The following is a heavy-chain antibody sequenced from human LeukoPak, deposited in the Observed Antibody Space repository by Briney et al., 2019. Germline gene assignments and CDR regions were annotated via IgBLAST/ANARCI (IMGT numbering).Heavy chain of an antibody. CDR1: GYTLTRYW. V-gene: IGHV5-51*01. J-gene: IGHJ4*02. CDR3: AITGYSSNWEYF. CDR2: INPYDSDT. D-gene: IGHD6-13*01. Sequence: GESLKISCKVSGYTLTRYWIGWARQMPGKGLEWMGIINPYDSDTQYSPSSQGHVIISVDRSITTAYLQWSSLEASDSAMDYCAITGYSSNWEYFWGQGTLVTVSS.